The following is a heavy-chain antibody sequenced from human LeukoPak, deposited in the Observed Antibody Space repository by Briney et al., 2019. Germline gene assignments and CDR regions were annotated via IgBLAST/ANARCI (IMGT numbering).Heavy chain of an antibody. Sequence: ASVKVSCKASGYTFTSYGISWVRQAPGQGLEWRGWISAYNGNTNYAQKLQGRVTMTTDTSTSTAYMELRSLRSDDTAVYYCARVYYDFWSGYEYDAFDIWGQGTMVTVSS. J-gene: IGHJ3*02. V-gene: IGHV1-18*01. CDR1: GYTFTSYG. D-gene: IGHD3-3*01. CDR3: ARVYYDFWSGYEYDAFDI. CDR2: ISAYNGNT.